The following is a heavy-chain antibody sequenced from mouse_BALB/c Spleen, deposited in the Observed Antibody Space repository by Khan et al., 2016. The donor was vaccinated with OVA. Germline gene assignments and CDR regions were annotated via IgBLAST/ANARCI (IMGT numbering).Heavy chain of an antibody. CDR1: GYTFTSYS. CDR2: INPDNNYS. Sequence: QVQLQQSGAELARPGASVKMSCKASGYTFTSYSMHWIRQRPGQALEWIGHINPDNNYSNYNQNFKDKATLIVDKSSSTSYMQLSSLTSEDSAVYYCGREGAYHRSDGWFAYWGQGTLVTVSA. D-gene: IGHD2-14*01. J-gene: IGHJ3*01. CDR3: GREGAYHRSDGWFAY. V-gene: IGHV1-4*01.